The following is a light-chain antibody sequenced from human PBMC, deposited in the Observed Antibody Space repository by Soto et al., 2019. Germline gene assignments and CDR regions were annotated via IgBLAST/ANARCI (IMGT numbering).Light chain of an antibody. J-gene: IGLJ1*01. CDR2: EVS. V-gene: IGLV2-14*01. CDR3: SSYTRSSPYV. Sequence: QSALTQPASVSGSPGQSITISCTGTSSDVGGYNYVSWYQQHPGKAPKLMIYEVSNRPSGVSNRFSGSKSGNTASLTISGLQAEHEAEYYCSSYTRSSPYVFGTGTKVTVL. CDR1: SSDVGGYNY.